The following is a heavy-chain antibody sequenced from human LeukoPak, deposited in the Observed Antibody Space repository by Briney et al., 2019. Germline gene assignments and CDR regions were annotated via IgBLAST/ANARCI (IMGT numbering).Heavy chain of an antibody. Sequence: AGSLRLPCVISPFIVVDYWIHWGSHVPRKWPVWGARIIPDGTATNYADSVKGRFIISRDNAKNTLYLQMNSLRVEDTAMYYCARSLPGLDVWGQGTTVTVSS. J-gene: IGHJ6*02. CDR2: IIPDGTAT. V-gene: IGHV3-74*01. CDR3: ARSLPGLDV. CDR1: PFIVVDYW.